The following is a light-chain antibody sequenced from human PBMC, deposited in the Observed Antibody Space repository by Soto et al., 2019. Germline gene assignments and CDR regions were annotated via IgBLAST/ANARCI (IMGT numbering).Light chain of an antibody. CDR3: QQSYSTPGT. CDR2: AAS. CDR1: QSVNKY. V-gene: IGKV1-39*01. J-gene: IGKJ1*01. Sequence: DIQMTQSPSSLSASVGDRVTITCRASQSVNKYLNWYQQKPGKAPRLLIYAASTLHSGVSSRFSGSGSGTDFTLTISTLQPEDFATYYCQQSYSTPGTFGQGTKVEVK.